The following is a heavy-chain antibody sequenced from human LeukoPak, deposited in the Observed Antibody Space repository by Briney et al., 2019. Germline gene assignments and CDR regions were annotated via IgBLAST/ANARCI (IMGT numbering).Heavy chain of an antibody. J-gene: IGHJ3*02. Sequence: GRSLRLSCAASVFTLSSYSMRWVRQARRKGLEWVAVISYDGSNKYYADSVKGRFTISRDNSKNTLYLQMNSLRAEDTAVYYCAKIPNSYGHDAFDIWGQGTMVTVSS. CDR2: ISYDGSNK. CDR3: AKIPNSYGHDAFDI. D-gene: IGHD5-18*01. CDR1: VFTLSSYS. V-gene: IGHV3-30-3*02.